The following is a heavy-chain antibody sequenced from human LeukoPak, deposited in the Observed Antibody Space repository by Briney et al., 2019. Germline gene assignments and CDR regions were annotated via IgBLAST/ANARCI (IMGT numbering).Heavy chain of an antibody. J-gene: IGHJ4*02. CDR2: IWYGGSNK. CDR1: GFTFSSYG. V-gene: IGHV3-30*02. Sequence: PGGSLRLSCSASGFTFSSYGMHWVRQAPGKGLEWVAVIWYGGSNKYYADSVKGRFTISRDNSKNTLYLQMNSLRAEDTAVYYCAKPRGPRHVGWGQGTLVTVSS. CDR3: AKPRGPRHVG.